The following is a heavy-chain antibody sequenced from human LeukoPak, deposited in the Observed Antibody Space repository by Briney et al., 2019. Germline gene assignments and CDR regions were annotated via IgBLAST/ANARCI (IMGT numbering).Heavy chain of an antibody. CDR1: GDSITSYY. J-gene: IGHJ4*02. D-gene: IGHD6-19*01. V-gene: IGHV4-59*12. CDR2: IYYTGST. CDR3: AREGWQWLVRAFDY. Sequence: PSETLSLTCTVSGDSITSYYWSWVRQPPGKGLEWIGYIYYTGSTNYNPSLKSRVTMSVDTSKNQFSLKLSSVTAADTAVYYCAREGWQWLVRAFDYWGQGTLVTVSS.